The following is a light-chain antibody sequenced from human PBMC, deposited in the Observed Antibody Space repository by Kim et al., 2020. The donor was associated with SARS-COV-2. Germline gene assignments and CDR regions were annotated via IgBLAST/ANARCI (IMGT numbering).Light chain of an antibody. V-gene: IGKV1-33*01. CDR3: QQFHSVPYT. CDR2: GAL. J-gene: IGKJ2*01. Sequence: SAFVGDRVTITWQAGRDIRRYLTWYQQKPGRAPRLLIYGALNLQTGVPSRFSATASGTVFTLTITNLQPEDFATYYCQQFHSVPYTFGRGTKLEI. CDR1: RDIRRY.